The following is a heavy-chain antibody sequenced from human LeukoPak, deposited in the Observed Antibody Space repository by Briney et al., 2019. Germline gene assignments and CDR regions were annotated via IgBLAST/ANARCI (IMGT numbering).Heavy chain of an antibody. CDR2: MYYSGTT. J-gene: IGHJ4*02. D-gene: IGHD3-16*01. Sequence: SETLSLTCTVSGDSTSGYYWTWIRQPPGKRLEWIGYMYYSGTTKYNPSLKSRVIISIDATKNQVSLNLTSVTAADTAVYYCARDPSFTAGYFDSWGQGTLVTVSS. CDR1: GDSTSGYY. CDR3: ARDPSFTAGYFDS. V-gene: IGHV4-59*01.